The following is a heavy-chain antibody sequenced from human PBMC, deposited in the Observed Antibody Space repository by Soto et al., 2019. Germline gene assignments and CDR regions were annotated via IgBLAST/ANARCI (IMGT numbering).Heavy chain of an antibody. J-gene: IGHJ4*02. CDR3: AREDLNCAGDCNSY. V-gene: IGHV3-48*03. Sequence: EVKLVESGGGLVQPGGSLRLSCAASGFTFSRYEMNWVRQAPGKGLEWVSYISSWGDTIYYAESVRGRFTISRDNAENSLYLQMNSLSXXXTAVYYCAREDLNCAGDCNSYWGQGTLVTVSS. D-gene: IGHD2-21*02. CDR2: ISSWGDTI. CDR1: GFTFSRYE.